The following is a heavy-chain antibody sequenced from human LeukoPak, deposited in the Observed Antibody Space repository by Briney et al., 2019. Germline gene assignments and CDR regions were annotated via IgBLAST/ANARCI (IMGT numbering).Heavy chain of an antibody. Sequence: QPGRSLRLSCAASGFTFSSYAMHWVRQAPGKGLEWVAVISYDGSNKYYADSVKGRFTISRDNSKNTLYLQMNSLRAEDTAVYYCATLGAYWGQGTLVTVSS. CDR1: GFTFSSYA. D-gene: IGHD3-16*01. CDR3: ATLGAY. V-gene: IGHV3-30-3*01. CDR2: ISYDGSNK. J-gene: IGHJ4*02.